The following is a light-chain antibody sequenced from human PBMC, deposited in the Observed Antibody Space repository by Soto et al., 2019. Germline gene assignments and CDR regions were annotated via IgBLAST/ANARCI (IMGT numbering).Light chain of an antibody. CDR2: AAS. CDR3: QQSYSSPPT. Sequence: AALGDRVTITCRASQSISSWLAWYQQKPGKAPKLLIFAASSLQSGVPSRFSGSRSGPDFTLTISSLQPEDFATYYCQQSYSSPPTFGQGTKGDIK. J-gene: IGKJ1*01. V-gene: IGKV1-39*01. CDR1: QSISSW.